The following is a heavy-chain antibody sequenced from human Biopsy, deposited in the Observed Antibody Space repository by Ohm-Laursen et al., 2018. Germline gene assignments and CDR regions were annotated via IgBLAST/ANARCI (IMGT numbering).Heavy chain of an antibody. Sequence: ASVKVSCKASGYTFTTYDITWVRQATGQGPEWMGWMNPISGNTGYAHKFRGRVTMTSDSSISTAYMELSSLRSEDTAVYFCARADPPLFYYGSGSSNWFDPWGQGTLVTVSS. D-gene: IGHD3-10*01. J-gene: IGHJ5*02. V-gene: IGHV1-8*01. CDR1: GYTFTTYD. CDR2: MNPISGNT. CDR3: ARADPPLFYYGSGSSNWFDP.